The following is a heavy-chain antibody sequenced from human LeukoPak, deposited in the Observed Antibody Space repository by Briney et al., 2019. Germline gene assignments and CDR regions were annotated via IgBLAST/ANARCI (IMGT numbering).Heavy chain of an antibody. Sequence: GGSLRLSCAASGFTFSNAWMSWVRQAPGKGLEWVGRIKSKTDGGTTDYAAPVNGRFTISRDDSKNTLYLQMNSLRAEDTAVYYCARGGSDADYWGQGTLVTVSS. V-gene: IGHV3-15*01. CDR1: GFTFSNAW. CDR3: ARGGSDADY. J-gene: IGHJ4*02. CDR2: IKSKTDGGTT. D-gene: IGHD2-21*01.